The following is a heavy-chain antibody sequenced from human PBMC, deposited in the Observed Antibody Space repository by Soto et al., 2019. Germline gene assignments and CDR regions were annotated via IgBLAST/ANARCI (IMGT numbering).Heavy chain of an antibody. D-gene: IGHD3-10*01. V-gene: IGHV3-23*01. Sequence: EVQLLESGGGLVQPGGSLRLSCAASGFTYSSYAMSWVRQAPGKGLEWVAAITNYGGSTFYADSVWGRFTISRDNSKNTLYLHMTSLRAEDTAVYYCASGRILRPFDYWGQGTLVTVSS. J-gene: IGHJ4*02. CDR2: ITNYGGST. CDR3: ASGRILRPFDY. CDR1: GFTYSSYA.